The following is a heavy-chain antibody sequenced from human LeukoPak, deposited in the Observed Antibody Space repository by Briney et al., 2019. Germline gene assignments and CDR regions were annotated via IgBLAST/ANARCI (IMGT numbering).Heavy chain of an antibody. CDR3: GRDSPYSARGQPTDY. V-gene: IGHV3-23*01. CDR2: VIGTGDSNT. D-gene: IGHD6-6*01. CDR1: GFNLSSYA. J-gene: IGHJ4*02. Sequence: GGSLRLPCAASGFNLSSYAMSWVRQAPGKGLEWVSGVIGTGDSNTYYADSVKGRFTISRDNSKNMTYLQMNSLRAEDTAMYYCGRDSPYSARGQPTDYWGQGTLVTVSS.